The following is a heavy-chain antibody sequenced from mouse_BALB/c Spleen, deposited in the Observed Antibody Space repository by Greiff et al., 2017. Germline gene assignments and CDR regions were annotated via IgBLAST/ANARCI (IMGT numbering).Heavy chain of an antibody. CDR3: ASLYYDYGLFAY. J-gene: IGHJ3*01. V-gene: IGHV2-2*02. Sequence: QVQLKESGPGLVQPSQSLSITCTVSGFSLTSYGVHWVRQSPGKGLEWLGVIWSGGSTDYNAAFISRLSISKDNSKSQVFFKMNSLQANDTAIYYCASLYYDYGLFAYWGQGTLVTVSA. D-gene: IGHD2-4*01. CDR1: GFSLTSYG. CDR2: IWSGGST.